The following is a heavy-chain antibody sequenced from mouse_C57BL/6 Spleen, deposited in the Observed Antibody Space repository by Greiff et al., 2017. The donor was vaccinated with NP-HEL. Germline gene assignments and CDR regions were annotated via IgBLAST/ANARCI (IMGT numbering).Heavy chain of an antibody. J-gene: IGHJ4*01. CDR3: ARLESDYPYAMDY. V-gene: IGHV1-81*01. CDR2: IYPRSGNT. CDR1: GYTFTSYG. D-gene: IGHD2-4*01. Sequence: VMLVESGAELARPGASVKLSCKASGYTFTSYGISWVKQRTGQGLEWIGEIYPRSGNTYYNEKFKGKATLTADKSSSTAYMELRSLTSEDSAVYFCARLESDYPYAMDYWGQGTSVTVSS.